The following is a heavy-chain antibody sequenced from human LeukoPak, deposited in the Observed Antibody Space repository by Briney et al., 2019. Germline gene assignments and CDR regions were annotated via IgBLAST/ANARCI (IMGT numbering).Heavy chain of an antibody. J-gene: IGHJ4*02. CDR2: IWYDGSNK. CDR1: GFTFCSYG. V-gene: IGHV3-33*01. Sequence: PGGSLRLSCAASGFTFCSYGMHWVRQAPGKGLEWVAVIWYDGSNKYYADSVKGRFTISRRNSKDRLHLQMNGLRAEGRALYCCARGGGFDYWGQGTLVTVSS. CDR3: ARGGGFDY. D-gene: IGHD3-16*01.